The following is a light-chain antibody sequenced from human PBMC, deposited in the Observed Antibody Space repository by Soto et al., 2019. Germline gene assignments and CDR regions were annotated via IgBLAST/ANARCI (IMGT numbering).Light chain of an antibody. J-gene: IGLJ2*01. CDR3: CSFAGTSRYVV. CDR2: DVT. V-gene: IGLV2-11*01. CDR1: SSDVGGYNR. Sequence: QSALTQPLSVSGSPGQSVAISCTGTSSDVGGYNRVSWYQQHPGKAPKLMIYDVTERPPGVPDRFSASKSGNTASLTISGLQADDEADYYCCSFAGTSRYVVFGGGTKVTVL.